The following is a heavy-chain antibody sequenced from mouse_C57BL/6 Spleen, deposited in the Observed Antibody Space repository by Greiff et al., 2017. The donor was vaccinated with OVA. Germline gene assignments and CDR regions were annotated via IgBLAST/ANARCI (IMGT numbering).Heavy chain of an antibody. D-gene: IGHD1-1*01. CDR2: IDPSDSYT. J-gene: IGHJ1*03. CDR3: ARRGPYYYGSSYWYFDV. Sequence: QVQLQQPGAELVMPGASVKLSCKASGYTFTSYWMHWVKQRPGQGLEWIGEIDPSDSYTNYNQKFKGKSTLTVDKSSSTAYMQLSSRTSEDSAVYYCARRGPYYYGSSYWYFDVWGTGTTVTVSS. CDR1: GYTFTSYW. V-gene: IGHV1-69*01.